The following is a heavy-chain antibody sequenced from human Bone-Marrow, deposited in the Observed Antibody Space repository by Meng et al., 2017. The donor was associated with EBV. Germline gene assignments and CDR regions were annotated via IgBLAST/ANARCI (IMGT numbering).Heavy chain of an antibody. V-gene: IGHV4-30-2*01. Sequence: LQLQESGSGLVKPSQTRSLTCAVSGGSISSGGYSWSWIRQPPGKGLEWIGYIYHSGSTYYNPSLKSRVTISVDRSKNQFSLKLSSVTAADTAVYYCARVVARSYFDYWGQGTLVTVSS. CDR1: GGSISSGGYS. J-gene: IGHJ4*02. CDR2: IYHSGST. CDR3: ARVVARSYFDY.